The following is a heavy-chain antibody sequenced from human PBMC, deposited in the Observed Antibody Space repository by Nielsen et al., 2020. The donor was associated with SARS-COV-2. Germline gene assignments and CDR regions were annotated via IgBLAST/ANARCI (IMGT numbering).Heavy chain of an antibody. CDR2: INPSGSGT. CDR3: AREQDGEHDDYAGWFDP. V-gene: IGHV3-74*01. D-gene: IGHD4-17*01. CDR1: GFTFSSTW. Sequence: GESLKISCSASGFTFSSTWMDWVRQAPGQGLVWVSRINPSGSGTAYADSVKGRFTISRDNSKNTLYLQMNSLRAEDTAVYYCAREQDGEHDDYAGWFDPWGQGTLVTVSP. J-gene: IGHJ5*02.